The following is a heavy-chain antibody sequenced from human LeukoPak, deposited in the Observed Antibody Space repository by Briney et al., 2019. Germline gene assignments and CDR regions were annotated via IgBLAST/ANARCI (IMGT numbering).Heavy chain of an antibody. CDR1: GYTLTELS. CDR2: FDPEDGET. D-gene: IGHD1-26*01. CDR3: ATGCSGSYYSDY. J-gene: IGHJ4*02. Sequence: ASVKVSCKVSGYTLTELSMHWVRQAPGKGLEWMGGFDPEDGETIYAQKFQGRVTMTEDTSTDTAYMELSSRRSEDTAVYYCATGCSGSYYSDYWGQGTLVTVSS. V-gene: IGHV1-24*01.